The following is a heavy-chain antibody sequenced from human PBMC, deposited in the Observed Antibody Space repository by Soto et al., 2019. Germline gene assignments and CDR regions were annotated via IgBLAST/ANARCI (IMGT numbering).Heavy chain of an antibody. V-gene: IGHV1-3*01. Sequence: ASVNVSCKTSGYTFNKYPIHWVRQAPGQGLEWMGWINPGNGDTGYSQKFQDRVTITRDTSASTAYMELSSLRSEDTAVYYCARKDYYDSGMYYFDYWGQGTLVTVSS. CDR2: INPGNGDT. D-gene: IGHD3-22*01. CDR1: GYTFNKYP. J-gene: IGHJ4*02. CDR3: ARKDYYDSGMYYFDY.